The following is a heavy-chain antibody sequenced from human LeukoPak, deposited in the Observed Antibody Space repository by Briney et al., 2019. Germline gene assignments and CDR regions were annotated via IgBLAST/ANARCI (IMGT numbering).Heavy chain of an antibody. Sequence: PSDTLSLTCTVSVGSNSRHYWSWIRQPPAKGLECIGYIYYSVSSNYKPSLTSRVTISVEPSKNQCSLKLSSVTAADTAVYYCARMTGILTGYYPDAFDIWGQGTMVTVSS. CDR2: IYYSVSS. J-gene: IGHJ3*02. CDR3: ARMTGILTGYYPDAFDI. V-gene: IGHV4-59*07. D-gene: IGHD3-9*01. CDR1: VGSNSRHY.